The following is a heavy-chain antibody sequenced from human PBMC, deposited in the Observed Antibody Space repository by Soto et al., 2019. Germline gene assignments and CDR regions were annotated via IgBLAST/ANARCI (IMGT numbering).Heavy chain of an antibody. CDR2: ISYDGSNK. J-gene: IGHJ6*02. V-gene: IGHV3-30-3*01. Sequence: LRLSCPASGFTFSSYAMHWVRQAPGKGLEWVAVISYDGSNKYYADSVKGRFTISRDNSKNTLYLQMNSLRAEDTAVYYCARDRVAAAGSVHYYYYGMDVWGQGTTVTVSS. D-gene: IGHD6-13*01. CDR3: ARDRVAAAGSVHYYYYGMDV. CDR1: GFTFSSYA.